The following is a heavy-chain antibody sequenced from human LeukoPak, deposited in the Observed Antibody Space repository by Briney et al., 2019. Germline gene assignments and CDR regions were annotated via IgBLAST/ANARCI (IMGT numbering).Heavy chain of an antibody. CDR1: GGSISSSSYY. CDR3: ARDLMHYDSSGTGDY. V-gene: IGHV4-39*07. CDR2: IYYSGST. D-gene: IGHD3-22*01. Sequence: SETLSLTCTVSGGSISSSSYYWGWIRQPPGKGLEWIGNIYYSGSTYYNPSLKSRVTISVDTSKNQFSLKLSSVTAADTAVYYCARDLMHYDSSGTGDYWGQGTLVTVSS. J-gene: IGHJ4*02.